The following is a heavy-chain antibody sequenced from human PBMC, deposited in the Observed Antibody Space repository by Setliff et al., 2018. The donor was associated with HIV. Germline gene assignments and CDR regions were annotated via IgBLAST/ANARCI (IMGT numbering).Heavy chain of an antibody. CDR2: IIPKSGGT. D-gene: IGHD3-10*01. CDR3: ARDGGGPGDYYYYYMDV. V-gene: IGHV1-2*02. J-gene: IGHJ6*03. Sequence: ASVKVSCKVSGDTFNNYGLNWVRQAPGQGLEWMGGIIPKSGGTNSALKFQGRVTMTRDTSISTAYMELSRLRSDDTAVYYCARDGGGPGDYYYYYMDVWAKGTTVTVSS. CDR1: GDTFNNYG.